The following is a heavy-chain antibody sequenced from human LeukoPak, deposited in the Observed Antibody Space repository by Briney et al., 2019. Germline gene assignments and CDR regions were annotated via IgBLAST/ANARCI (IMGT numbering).Heavy chain of an antibody. CDR3: ARDAYGSGSSVDY. D-gene: IGHD3-10*01. CDR2: VSSSRSYI. V-gene: IGHV3-21*01. CDR1: GSTFSSYS. J-gene: IGHJ4*02. Sequence: KTGGSLRLSCAASGSTFSSYSMNWVRQAPGKGLEWVSSVSSSRSYIYYADSVKGRFTISRDNAKNSLYLQMNSLRAEDTAVYYCARDAYGSGSSVDYWGQGTLVTVSS.